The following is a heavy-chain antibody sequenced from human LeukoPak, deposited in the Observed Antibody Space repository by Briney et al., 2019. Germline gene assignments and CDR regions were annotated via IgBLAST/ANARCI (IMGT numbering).Heavy chain of an antibody. CDR3: ARDNIAGYDFWSGYVTFVVY. Sequence: RCLRLSCSASGFTLSGYGMHSVPQAPARGLESVSVIWYHVSNQTYADSVKGRFTISRDNSKNTLYLQMNSLRAEDTAVYYCARDNIAGYDFWSGYVTFVVYWGQGTLVTVSS. CDR2: IWYHVSNQ. D-gene: IGHD3-3*01. V-gene: IGHV3-33*01. CDR1: GFTLSGYG. J-gene: IGHJ4*02.